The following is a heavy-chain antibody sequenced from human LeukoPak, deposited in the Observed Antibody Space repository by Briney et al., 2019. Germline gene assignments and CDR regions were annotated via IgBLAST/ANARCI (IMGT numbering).Heavy chain of an antibody. D-gene: IGHD4-17*01. CDR3: ARGSDMEYGDFEDY. Sequence: GGSLRLSCAASGFTFSSYWMSWVRQAPGKGLEWVGNIKQDGSEKYYVDSVKGRFTISRDNAKNSLYLQMNSLRAEDTAVYYCARGSDMEYGDFEDYWGQGTLVTVSS. CDR1: GFTFSSYW. CDR2: IKQDGSEK. J-gene: IGHJ4*02. V-gene: IGHV3-7*01.